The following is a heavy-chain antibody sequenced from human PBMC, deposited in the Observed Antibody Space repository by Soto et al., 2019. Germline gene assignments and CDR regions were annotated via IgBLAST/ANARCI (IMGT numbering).Heavy chain of an antibody. CDR3: ARWWPYYYDSSDYGMDV. Sequence: ASVKVSCKASGYTFTGYYMHWVRQAPGQGLEWMGWINPNSGGTNYAQKFQGRVTMTRDTSISTAYMELSRLRSDDTAAYYCARWWPYYYDSSDYGMDVWGQGTTVTVYS. CDR2: INPNSGGT. V-gene: IGHV1-2*02. D-gene: IGHD3-22*01. J-gene: IGHJ6*02. CDR1: GYTFTGYY.